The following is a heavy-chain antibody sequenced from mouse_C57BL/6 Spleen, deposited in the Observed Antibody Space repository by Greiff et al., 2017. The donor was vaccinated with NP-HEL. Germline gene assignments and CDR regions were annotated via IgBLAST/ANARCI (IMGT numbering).Heavy chain of an antibody. D-gene: IGHD1-1*01. CDR1: GYTFTSYW. V-gene: IGHV1-69*01. CDR2: IDPSDSYT. CDR3: AKEATVGAPYFDY. J-gene: IGHJ2*01. Sequence: QVQLQQPGAELVMPGASVKLSCKASGYTFTSYWMHWVKQRPGQGLEWIGEIDPSDSYTNYNQKFKGKSTLTVDKSSSTAYIQLSSLTSEDSAVYCGAKEATVGAPYFDYWGQGTTLTVSS.